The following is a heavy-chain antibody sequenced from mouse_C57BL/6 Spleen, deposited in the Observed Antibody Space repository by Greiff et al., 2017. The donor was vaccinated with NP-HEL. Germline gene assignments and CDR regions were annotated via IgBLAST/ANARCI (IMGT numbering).Heavy chain of an antibody. Sequence: VQRVESGPELVKPGASVKISCKASGYAFSSSWMNWVKQRPGKGLEWIGRIYPGDGDTNYNGKFKGKATLTADKSSSTAYMQLSSLTSEDSAVYVCARSAVVAPSFEVWGTGTTVTVSS. J-gene: IGHJ1*03. V-gene: IGHV1-82*01. D-gene: IGHD1-1*01. CDR2: IYPGDGDT. CDR1: GYAFSSSW. CDR3: ARSAVVAPSFEV.